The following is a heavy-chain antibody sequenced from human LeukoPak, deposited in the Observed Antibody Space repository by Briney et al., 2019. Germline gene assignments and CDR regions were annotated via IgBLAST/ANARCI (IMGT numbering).Heavy chain of an antibody. V-gene: IGHV3-7*01. J-gene: IGHJ4*02. CDR3: ANSFGWDLAY. D-gene: IGHD3-10*01. CDR2: IKHDGSEE. Sequence: GGSLRLSCVASGLSISGQWMNWVRQAPGQGLEWVANIKHDGSEEYYVDSVKGRFTISRDDGRNSVSLQMNSVRAEDTAVYYCANSFGWDLAYWGQGTLVTVSS. CDR1: GLSISGQW.